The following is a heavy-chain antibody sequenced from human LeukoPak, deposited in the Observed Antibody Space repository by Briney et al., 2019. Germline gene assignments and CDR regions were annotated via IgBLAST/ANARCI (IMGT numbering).Heavy chain of an antibody. Sequence: PGGSLRLSCAASGFTFSSYSMNWVRQAPGKGLEWVSSISSSSSYIYYADSVKGRFTISRDNAKNSLYLQMNSLRDEDTAVYYCARDTGRSSSWFYFDYWGQGTLVTVSS. CDR2: ISSSSSYI. CDR3: ARDTGRSSSWFYFDY. J-gene: IGHJ4*02. D-gene: IGHD6-13*01. CDR1: GFTFSSYS. V-gene: IGHV3-21*01.